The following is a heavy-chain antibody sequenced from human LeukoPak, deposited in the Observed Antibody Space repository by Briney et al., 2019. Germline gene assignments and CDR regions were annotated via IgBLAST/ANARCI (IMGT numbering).Heavy chain of an antibody. CDR2: IKSKTDGGTT. CDR1: GFTFSNAW. Sequence: PGGSLRLSCAASGFTFSNAWMSWVRQAPGKGLEWVARIKSKTDGGTTDYAAPVKGRFTISRDDSKNTLYLQMNSLKTEDTAVYYCTTDRPNYYDGSGYYDYWGQGTLVTVSS. V-gene: IGHV3-15*01. J-gene: IGHJ4*02. CDR3: TTDRPNYYDGSGYYDY. D-gene: IGHD3-22*01.